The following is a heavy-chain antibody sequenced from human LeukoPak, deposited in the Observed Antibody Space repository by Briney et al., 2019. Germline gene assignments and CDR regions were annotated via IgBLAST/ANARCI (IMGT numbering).Heavy chain of an antibody. CDR3: ARFTLYYCGPGSPNAYYFDY. CDR1: GGSFSGYY. V-gene: IGHV4-34*01. D-gene: IGHD3-10*01. Sequence: SETLSLTCAVYGGSFSGYYWSWIRQPPGKGLEWIGEINHSGSTNYNPSLKSRVTISVDTSKNQFSLKLSSVTAADTAVYYCARFTLYYCGPGSPNAYYFDYWGQGTLVTVSS. J-gene: IGHJ4*02. CDR2: INHSGST.